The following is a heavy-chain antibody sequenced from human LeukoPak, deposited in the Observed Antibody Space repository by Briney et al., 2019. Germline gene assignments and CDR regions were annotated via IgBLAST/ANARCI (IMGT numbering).Heavy chain of an antibody. D-gene: IGHD6-19*01. CDR2: ISHDGTYE. CDR1: RFTFSSYA. Sequence: PGRSLRLSCAASRFTFSSYAMHWVRQAPGKGLEWVAGISHDGTYEYQADSVKGRFTISRDNSKSTLYLQMNSLRVEDTAIYYCARDRITVPCMGAFQHWGQGTLVTVSS. CDR3: ARDRITVPCMGAFQH. V-gene: IGHV3-30*04. J-gene: IGHJ1*01.